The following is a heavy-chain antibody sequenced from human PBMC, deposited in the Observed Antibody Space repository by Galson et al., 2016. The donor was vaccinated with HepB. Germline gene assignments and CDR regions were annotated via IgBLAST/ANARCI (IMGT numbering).Heavy chain of an antibody. CDR3: ARDVGLETTLYNWFDP. Sequence: SLRLSCAASGFTFSNYGLHWVRQAPGKGLEWVAATWFDGRDQYYRDSVKGRFTISKDNSKNTLFLQMNSLRAEDTAVYYCARDVGLETTLYNWFDPWGQGTLVTVSS. CDR2: TWFDGRDQ. J-gene: IGHJ5*02. D-gene: IGHD4-17*01. CDR1: GFTFSNYG. V-gene: IGHV3-33*01.